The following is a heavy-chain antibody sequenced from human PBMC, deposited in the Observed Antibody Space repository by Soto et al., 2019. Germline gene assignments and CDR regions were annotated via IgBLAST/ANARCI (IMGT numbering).Heavy chain of an antibody. CDR3: GTSEVMAAIILN. D-gene: IGHD5-12*01. CDR1: GFSFSSYW. V-gene: IGHV3-74*01. CDR2: IKSDGTRR. Sequence: PGGSLRLSCAASGFSFSSYWMNWVRQAPGKGLVWVSRIKSDGTRRDYAESVKGRFTISRDNAKNTLYLRMISLRAEDTAVYYCGTSEVMAAIILNWGQGSMVTVSS. J-gene: IGHJ4*02.